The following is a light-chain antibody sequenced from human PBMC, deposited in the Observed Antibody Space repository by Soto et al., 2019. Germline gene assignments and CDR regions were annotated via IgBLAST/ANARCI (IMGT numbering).Light chain of an antibody. J-gene: IGKJ5*01. V-gene: IGKV3D-11*01. Sequence: EIVLTQSPATLSSFPGDRVTLSCRASQAVNTRLAWYQHKPGQAPRLLIYLASNRAAGVPARFSGSGSGTDFTLTISSLEPEDFAVYYCQQRSNWPITFGQGTRLEIK. CDR3: QQRSNWPIT. CDR2: LAS. CDR1: QAVNTR.